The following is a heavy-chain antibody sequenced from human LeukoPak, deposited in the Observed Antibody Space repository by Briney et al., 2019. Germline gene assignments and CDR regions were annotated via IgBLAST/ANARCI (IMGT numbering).Heavy chain of an antibody. CDR1: GGTFSSYA. J-gene: IGHJ4*02. V-gene: IGHV1-69*05. CDR2: IIPIFGTA. CDR3: ARVGIYSYGDNFDY. D-gene: IGHD5-18*01. Sequence: ASVKVSCKASGGTFSSYAISWVRQAPGQGLEWIGGIIPIFGTANYAQKFQGRVTITTDESTSTAYMELSSLRSEDTAVYYCARVGIYSYGDNFDYWGQGTLVTVSS.